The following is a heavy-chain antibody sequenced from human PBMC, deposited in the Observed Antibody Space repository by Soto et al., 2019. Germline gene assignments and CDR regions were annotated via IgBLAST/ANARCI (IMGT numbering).Heavy chain of an antibody. J-gene: IGHJ6*02. CDR2: IYTSGST. D-gene: IGHD3-3*01. CDR3: ARGITIFGVGYYGMDV. CDR1: GGSISSYY. Sequence: SETLSLTCTVSGGSISSYYWSWIRQPAGKGLEWIGRIYTSGSTNYNPSLKSRVTISVDTSKNQFSLKLSSVTAADTAVYYCARGITIFGVGYYGMDVWGQGTTVTVSS. V-gene: IGHV4-4*07.